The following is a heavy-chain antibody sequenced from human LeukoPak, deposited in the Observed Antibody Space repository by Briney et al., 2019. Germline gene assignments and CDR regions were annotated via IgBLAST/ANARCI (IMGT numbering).Heavy chain of an antibody. Sequence: PGRSLRLSCAASGFTFSSYGMHWVRQAPGKGLEWVAVISYDGSNKYYADSVKGRFTISRDNSKNTLYLQMNSLRAEDTAVYYCAKDGDPQTTYYYGMDVWGQGTTVTVSS. D-gene: IGHD1-14*01. V-gene: IGHV3-30*18. CDR3: AKDGDPQTTYYYGMDV. CDR1: GFTFSSYG. J-gene: IGHJ6*02. CDR2: ISYDGSNK.